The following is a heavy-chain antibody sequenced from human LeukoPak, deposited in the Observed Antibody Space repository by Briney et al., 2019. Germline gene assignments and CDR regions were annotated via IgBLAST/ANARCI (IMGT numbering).Heavy chain of an antibody. V-gene: IGHV1-8*01. CDR2: MNPNSGNT. CDR3: ARAPVSGPMMVTATWE. J-gene: IGHJ4*02. D-gene: IGHD2-21*02. Sequence: GASVKVSCKASGYTFTSYDINWVRQATGQGLEWMGWMNPNSGNTGYAQKFQGRVTITADKSTSTAYMDLSSLRSEDTAVYYCARAPVSGPMMVTATWEWGQGTLVTVSS. CDR1: GYTFTSYD.